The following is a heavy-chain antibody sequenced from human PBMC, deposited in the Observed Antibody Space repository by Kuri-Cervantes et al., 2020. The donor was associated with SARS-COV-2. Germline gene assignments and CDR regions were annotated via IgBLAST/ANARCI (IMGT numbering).Heavy chain of an antibody. CDR1: GGSFSGYY. D-gene: IGHD6-6*01. J-gene: IGHJ5*02. Sequence: SETLSLTCAVYGGSFSGYYWSWIRQPSGKGLEWIGEINHSGSTNYNPSLKSRVTISVDTSKNQFSLKLSSVTAADTAVYYCARGSGIAARPSTYNWFDPWGQGTLVTVSS. V-gene: IGHV4-34*01. CDR3: ARGSGIAARPSTYNWFDP. CDR2: INHSGST.